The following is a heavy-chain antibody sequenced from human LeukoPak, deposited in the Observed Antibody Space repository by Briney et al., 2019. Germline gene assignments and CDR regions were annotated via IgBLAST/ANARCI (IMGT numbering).Heavy chain of an antibody. V-gene: IGHV4-59*01. CDR2: IYATGST. D-gene: IGHD1-26*01. CDR1: GGSISSYY. CDR3: ARDVYAQTWESTTHYFGY. J-gene: IGHJ4*02. Sequence: SETLSLTCTVSGGSISSYYWSWIRQPPGKGLEWIGYIYATGSTNYNPSLKSRVTISVDTSKNQFSLKLSSVTAADTAVYYCARDVYAQTWESTTHYFGYWGQGTLVTVSS.